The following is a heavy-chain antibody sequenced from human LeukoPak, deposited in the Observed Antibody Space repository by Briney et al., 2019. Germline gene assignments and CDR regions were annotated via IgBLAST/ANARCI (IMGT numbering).Heavy chain of an antibody. CDR1: GFTFSSFA. D-gene: IGHD3-10*01. J-gene: IGHJ4*02. CDR3: AKLGNFASGSYSD. CDR2: ISDSGGYT. V-gene: IGHV3-23*01. Sequence: PGVSLRLSCAASGFTFSSFAMSWVRQAPGKGLEWVSTISDSGGYTYYADSVKGRFTISRDNSKNTLYLHMNSLRAEDTAVYYCAKLGNFASGSYSDWGQGTLVTVSS.